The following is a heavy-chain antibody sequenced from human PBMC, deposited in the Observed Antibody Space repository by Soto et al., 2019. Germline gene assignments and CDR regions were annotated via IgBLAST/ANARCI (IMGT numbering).Heavy chain of an antibody. CDR2: ISSSSSYI. CDR1: GFTFSSYS. D-gene: IGHD5-12*01. V-gene: IGHV3-21*01. J-gene: IGHJ4*02. Sequence: SGGSLRLSCAGSGFTFSSYSMNWVRQAPGKGLEWVSSISSSSSYIYYADSVKGRFTISRDNAKNSLYLQMNSLRAEDTAVYYCAWLQLQGYWGQGTLVTVSS. CDR3: AWLQLQGY.